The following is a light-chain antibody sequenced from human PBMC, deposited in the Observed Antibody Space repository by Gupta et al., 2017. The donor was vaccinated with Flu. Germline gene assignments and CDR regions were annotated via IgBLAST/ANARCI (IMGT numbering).Light chain of an antibody. V-gene: IGLV3-10*01. CDR2: EDT. CDR3: YSADSTGNHRV. Sequence: SYELTQPPSVSVSPGQTARITCSGDALPKKHAYWYQQKSGQAPVLVIYEDTKRPSEIPERFSGSSSGTVASLTISGAQVEDEADYYCYSADSTGNHRVFGGGTKLTVL. CDR1: ALPKKH. J-gene: IGLJ2*01.